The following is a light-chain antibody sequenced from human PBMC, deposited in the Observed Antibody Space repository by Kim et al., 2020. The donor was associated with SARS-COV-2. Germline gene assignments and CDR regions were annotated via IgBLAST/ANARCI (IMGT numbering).Light chain of an antibody. J-gene: IGKJ4*01. Sequence: ASTGDRVHITRRASQGISSYLAWYQQKPEKAPKLLIYAASTLQSGVPSRFSGSGSGTDFTLTISCLQSEDFATYYCQQYYSYSLTFGGGTKVDIK. V-gene: IGKV1-8*01. CDR3: QQYYSYSLT. CDR1: QGISSY. CDR2: AAS.